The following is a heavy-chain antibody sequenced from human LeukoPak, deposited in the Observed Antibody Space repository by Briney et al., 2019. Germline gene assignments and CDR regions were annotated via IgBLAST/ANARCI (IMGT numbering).Heavy chain of an antibody. V-gene: IGHV4-39*01. CDR3: ARHSTPSALDPAFDI. CDR2: IYYSGST. D-gene: IGHD3/OR15-3a*01. J-gene: IGHJ3*02. CDR1: GGSISSGGYY. Sequence: PSQTLSLTCTVSGGSISSGGYYWGWIRQPPGKGLEWIGSIYYSGSTYYNPSLKSRVTISVDTSKNQFSLKLSSVTAADTAVYYCARHSTPSALDPAFDIWGQGTMVTVSS.